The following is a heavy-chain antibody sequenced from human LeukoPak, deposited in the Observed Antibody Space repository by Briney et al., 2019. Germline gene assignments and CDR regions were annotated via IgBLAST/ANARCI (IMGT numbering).Heavy chain of an antibody. J-gene: IGHJ4*02. Sequence: PARSLRLSCVASGFSFSGYAIHWVRQAPGKGLEWVALISYNGGRKDYADSVKGRFTIDRDNSKNTVYLHMNSLRPDDTAIYFCARQEARNYYYEGLDYWGQGNLVTVSS. CDR2: ISYNGGRK. CDR1: GFSFSGYA. V-gene: IGHV3-30*04. CDR3: ARQEARNYYYEGLDY. D-gene: IGHD3-22*01.